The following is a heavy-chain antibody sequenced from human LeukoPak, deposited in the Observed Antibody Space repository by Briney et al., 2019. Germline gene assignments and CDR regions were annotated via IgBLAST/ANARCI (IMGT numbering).Heavy chain of an antibody. Sequence: PGGSLRLSCAASGFTFSTYSMNWVRQAPGKGLEWVSSISSGSSYIYYADSVKGRFTISRDNAKNSLYLQMNSLRAEDTAVYYCGRVRGPQLSYFDYWGEGTLVTVSS. CDR3: GRVRGPQLSYFDY. CDR2: ISSGSSYI. V-gene: IGHV3-21*01. D-gene: IGHD3-10*01. CDR1: GFTFSTYS. J-gene: IGHJ4*02.